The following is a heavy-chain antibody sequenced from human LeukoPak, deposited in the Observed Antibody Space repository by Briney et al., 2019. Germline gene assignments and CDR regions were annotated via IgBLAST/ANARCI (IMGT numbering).Heavy chain of an antibody. CDR2: ISAYNGNT. V-gene: IGHV1-18*01. Sequence: ASVKVSCKASGYTFSSYGISWVRQAPGQGLEWMGWISAYNGNTNYVQKFQGRVTMTTDTSTSTAYMELRSLRSDDTAVYYCARDPRTYYDILTGYDAFDIWGQGTMVTVSS. CDR1: GYTFSSYG. D-gene: IGHD3-9*01. CDR3: ARDPRTYYDILTGYDAFDI. J-gene: IGHJ3*02.